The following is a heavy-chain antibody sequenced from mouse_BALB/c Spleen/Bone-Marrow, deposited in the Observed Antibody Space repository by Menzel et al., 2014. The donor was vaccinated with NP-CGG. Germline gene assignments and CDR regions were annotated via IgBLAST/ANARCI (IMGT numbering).Heavy chain of an antibody. J-gene: IGHJ1*01. CDR3: VKGLRLYWYFDV. V-gene: IGHV1-26*01. CDR1: GYTFTDYY. Sequence: QLQESGPELVTPGASMKMSCKASGYTFTDYYMKWVRRSHGKSLEWIGDINPKNGDTFYNQKFKDKATLTVDRSSNTAYMQLDSLTSEDSAAHYCVKGLRLYWYFDVWGAGTTVTVSS. CDR2: INPKNGDT. D-gene: IGHD2-12*01.